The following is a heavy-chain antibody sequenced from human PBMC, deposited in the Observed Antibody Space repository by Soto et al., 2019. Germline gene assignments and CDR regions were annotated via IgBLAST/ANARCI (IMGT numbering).Heavy chain of an antibody. CDR3: ARRVGSGYSNWFDP. CDR1: GGSFSGYY. J-gene: IGHJ5*02. CDR2: INHSGST. D-gene: IGHD5-12*01. V-gene: IGHV4-34*01. Sequence: SETLSLTCAVYGGSFSGYYWSWIRQPPGKGLEWIGEINHSGSTNYNPSLKSRVTISVDTSKNQFSLKLSSVTAADTAVYYCARRVGSGYSNWFDPWGQGTLVTVSS.